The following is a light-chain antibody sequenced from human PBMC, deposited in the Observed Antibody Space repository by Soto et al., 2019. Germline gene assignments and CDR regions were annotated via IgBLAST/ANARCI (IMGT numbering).Light chain of an antibody. CDR2: GAS. CDR3: QQCNNWPYT. CDR1: QSVSNN. J-gene: IGKJ2*01. V-gene: IGKV3-15*01. Sequence: EIVMTQSPATLSVSPGERATLSCRASQSVSNNLAWYQQKPGQAPRLLIYGASTRASGIPARFSGSGSGSEFTLTIRSLQSEDFGVYYCQQCNNWPYTFGQGTKLEIK.